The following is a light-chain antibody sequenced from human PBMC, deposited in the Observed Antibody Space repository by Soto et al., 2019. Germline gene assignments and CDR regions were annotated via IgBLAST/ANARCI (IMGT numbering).Light chain of an antibody. J-gene: IGLJ1*01. Sequence: LTQPASVSGSPGQSITISCTGTSSYVGGYNSVSWYQQHPGKAPKLILYDVTDRPSGVSYRFSGSKSGNTASLTISGLQAADEADYFCSSFTSSMTNVFGSGTKVTVL. V-gene: IGLV2-14*01. CDR3: SSFTSSMTNV. CDR1: SSYVGGYNS. CDR2: DVT.